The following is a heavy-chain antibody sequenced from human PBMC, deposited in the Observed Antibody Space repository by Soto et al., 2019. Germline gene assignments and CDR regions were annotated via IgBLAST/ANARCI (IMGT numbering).Heavy chain of an antibody. CDR3: ARGQRFSDWFDP. CDR1: GGTISGYY. J-gene: IGHJ5*02. D-gene: IGHD3-3*01. Sequence: SETLSLTCSVSGGTISGYYWTWIRQPAGKGLEWIGRIYSSGNTKYNPSLQSRVTMSLDTSNNQFSLRLTSVTAADTAVYYCARGQRFSDWFDPWGQGALVTVSS. V-gene: IGHV4-4*07. CDR2: IYSSGNT.